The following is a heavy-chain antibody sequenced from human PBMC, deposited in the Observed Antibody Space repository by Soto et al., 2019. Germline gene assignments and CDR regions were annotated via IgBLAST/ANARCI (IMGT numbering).Heavy chain of an antibody. Sequence: GGSLRLSCATSGFTFSSYAMSWVRQAPGKGLEWVSAISGSGGSTYYADSVKGRFTISRDNSKNTLYLQMNSLRAEDTAVYYCAKVDLVDFWTPYYFDYWGQGTLVTVSS. D-gene: IGHD3-3*01. CDR1: GFTFSSYA. V-gene: IGHV3-23*01. CDR3: AKVDLVDFWTPYYFDY. J-gene: IGHJ4*02. CDR2: ISGSGGST.